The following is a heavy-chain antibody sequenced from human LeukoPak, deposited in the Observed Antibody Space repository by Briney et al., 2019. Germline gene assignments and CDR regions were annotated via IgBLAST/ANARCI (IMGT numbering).Heavy chain of an antibody. CDR2: IYHSGST. Sequence: WETLSLTXAASGYSISRGYYWGWIRQPPGKGLEWIGSIYHSGSTYYNPSLKSRVTISVDTSKNQFSLKVRSVTAADTAVYYCAGWFGELLSLFAYWGQGTLVTVSS. D-gene: IGHD3-10*01. CDR3: AGWFGELLSLFAY. CDR1: GYSISRGYY. J-gene: IGHJ4*02. V-gene: IGHV4-38-2*01.